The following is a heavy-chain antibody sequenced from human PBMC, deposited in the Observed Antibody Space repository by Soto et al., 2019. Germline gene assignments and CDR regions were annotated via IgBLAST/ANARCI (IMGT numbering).Heavy chain of an antibody. CDR1: GGSISSGGYY. D-gene: IGHD5-18*01. J-gene: IGHJ4*02. CDR2: IYYSGST. V-gene: IGHV4-31*03. CDR3: ARVGQLRAPEPRVYYFDY. Sequence: SETLSLTCTVSGGSISSGGYYWSWIRQHPGKGLEWIGYIYYSGSTYYNPSLKSRVTISVDTSKNQFSLKLSSVTAADTAVYYCARVGQLRAPEPRVYYFDYWGQGTLVTVSS.